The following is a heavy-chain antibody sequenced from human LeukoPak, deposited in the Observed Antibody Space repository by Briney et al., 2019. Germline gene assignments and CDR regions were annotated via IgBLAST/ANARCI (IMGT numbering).Heavy chain of an antibody. Sequence: PGGSLRLSCAASGFSFSTFWMTWVRQAPGNGLEWVANINGDGSVEFYGDSVKGRFTISRDNAKNSLYLQMNSLRDEDTGVYYCATTADTAAGPYWGQGALVTVSS. V-gene: IGHV3-7*01. CDR1: GFSFSTFW. CDR2: INGDGSVE. CDR3: ATTADTAAGPY. D-gene: IGHD6-13*01. J-gene: IGHJ4*02.